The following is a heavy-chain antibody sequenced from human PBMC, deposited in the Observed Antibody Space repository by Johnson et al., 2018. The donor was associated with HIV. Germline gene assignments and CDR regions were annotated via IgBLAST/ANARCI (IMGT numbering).Heavy chain of an antibody. Sequence: VQLVESGGVVVQPGGSLRLSCAASGFTFDDYAMHWVRQAPGKGLEWVSGINWNGGSTGYADSVKGRFTISRDNAKTSLYLQMNSLRPEDTALYYCARGIVEVQPRYRLLRDDVFDVWGQGTMFTGSS. D-gene: IGHD2-21*01. J-gene: IGHJ3*01. CDR2: INWNGGST. CDR3: ARGIVEVQPRYRLLRDDVFDV. V-gene: IGHV3-20*04. CDR1: GFTFDDYA.